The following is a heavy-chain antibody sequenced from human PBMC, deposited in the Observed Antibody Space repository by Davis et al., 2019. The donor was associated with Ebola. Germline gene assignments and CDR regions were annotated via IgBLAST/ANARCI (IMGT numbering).Heavy chain of an antibody. D-gene: IGHD6-25*01. CDR2: IKQDGSDT. V-gene: IGHV3-7*01. CDR3: AKDSGWQMSP. Sequence: GESLKISCVTSGFVFNDYWMSWVRQAPGRGLEWVAKIKQDGSDTYYLASVKGRFTISRDNAKNSLYLHINSLRAEDTAVYYCAKDSGWQMSPWGQGTLVTVSS. J-gene: IGHJ5*02. CDR1: GFVFNDYW.